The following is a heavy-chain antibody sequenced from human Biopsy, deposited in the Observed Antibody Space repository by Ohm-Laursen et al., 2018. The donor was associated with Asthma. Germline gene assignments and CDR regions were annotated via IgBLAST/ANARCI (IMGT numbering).Heavy chain of an antibody. D-gene: IGHD2-15*01. J-gene: IGHJ6*02. CDR2: ISFDGTNK. Sequence: SSLRLSCAASGFNLNTYSVSWVRQTPGKGLEWVAVISFDGTNKYYADSVKGRFTISRDNSKNTLDLQMNSLSAEDSAVYYCARVDGVVEPATRMGGMDVWGQGTTVTVSS. V-gene: IGHV3-30*03. CDR3: ARVDGVVEPATRMGGMDV. CDR1: GFNLNTYS.